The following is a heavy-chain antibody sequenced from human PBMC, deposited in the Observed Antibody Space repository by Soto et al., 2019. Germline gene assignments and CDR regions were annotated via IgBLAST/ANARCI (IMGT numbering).Heavy chain of an antibody. D-gene: IGHD2-15*01. Sequence: QLQLRESGPGLVQPSGTLSLTCDVSGDSLTNNHWWSWVRQAPGKGLEWIGEIWHTGRPNYNPSPKSRVTISIDKSKNQFSLKLSSVTAADTAVYYCVRDSRTGCSSINCYMHWGQGTLVTVSS. CDR3: VRDSRTGCSSINCYMH. V-gene: IGHV4-4*02. CDR2: IWHTGRP. CDR1: GDSLTNNHW. J-gene: IGHJ4*02.